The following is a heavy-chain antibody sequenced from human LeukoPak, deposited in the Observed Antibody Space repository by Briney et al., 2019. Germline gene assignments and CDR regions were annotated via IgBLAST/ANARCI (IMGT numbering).Heavy chain of an antibody. CDR1: GFTFDDYA. CDR3: ARDLNRLWFGELVDY. Sequence: GGSLRLSCAASGFTFDDYAMHWVRQAPGKGLEWVSGISWNSGSIGYADSVKGRFTISRDNAKNSLYLQMNSLRAEDTAVYYCARDLNRLWFGELVDYWGQGTLVTVSS. CDR2: ISWNSGSI. D-gene: IGHD3-10*01. J-gene: IGHJ4*02. V-gene: IGHV3-9*01.